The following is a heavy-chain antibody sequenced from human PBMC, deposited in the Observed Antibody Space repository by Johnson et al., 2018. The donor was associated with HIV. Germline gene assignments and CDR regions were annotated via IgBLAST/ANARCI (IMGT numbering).Heavy chain of an antibody. Sequence: VQLVESGGGLVQPGGSLRISCAASGFTVSSNYMSWVRQAPGKGLEWVANIKQDGSEKYYVDSVKGRFTISRDNAKNSLYLQMNSLRAEDTAVYYCARDGPWLQSQRDAFDIWGQGTMVTVSS. CDR2: IKQDGSEK. CDR1: GFTVSSNY. V-gene: IGHV3-7*01. CDR3: ARDGPWLQSQRDAFDI. J-gene: IGHJ3*02. D-gene: IGHD5-24*01.